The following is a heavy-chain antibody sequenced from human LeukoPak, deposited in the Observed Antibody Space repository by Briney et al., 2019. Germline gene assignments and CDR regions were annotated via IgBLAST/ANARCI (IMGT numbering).Heavy chain of an antibody. J-gene: IGHJ3*02. V-gene: IGHV4-59*01. CDR1: GGSISSYY. CDR3: ARLYYYDSSGYRYDAFDI. CDR2: IYYSGRT. D-gene: IGHD3-22*01. Sequence: PSETLSLTCTVSGGSISSYYWSWIRQPPGKGLEWIGYIYYSGRTNYNPSLKSRVTISVDTSKDQFSLKLSSVTAADTAVYYCARLYYYDSSGYRYDAFDIWGQGTMVTVSS.